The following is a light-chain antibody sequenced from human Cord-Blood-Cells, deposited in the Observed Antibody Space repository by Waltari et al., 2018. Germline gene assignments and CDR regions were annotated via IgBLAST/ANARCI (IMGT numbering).Light chain of an antibody. CDR1: LSVSSN. Sequence: EIVMTQSPATLSVSPGERATLSCRASLSVSSNLAWYQQKHGQAPRLLIYGASTRATGFPAMFSGSGSGTEFTLTISSLQSQDFAVYYCQQYNNWPPITFGQGTRLEIK. V-gene: IGKV3-15*01. CDR3: QQYNNWPPIT. CDR2: GAS. J-gene: IGKJ5*01.